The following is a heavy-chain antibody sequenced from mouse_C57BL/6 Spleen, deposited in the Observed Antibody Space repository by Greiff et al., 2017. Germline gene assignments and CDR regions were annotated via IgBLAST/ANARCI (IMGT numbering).Heavy chain of an antibody. CDR3: ARANDEGD. CDR1: GYTFTSYW. Sequence: VQLQQSGAELVKPGASVKLSCKASGYTFTSYWMQWVKQRPGQGLEWIGEIDPSDSSTNYNPTFKGKATLTVDTSSRTAYMQLSSLTSGDSAVYYCARANDEGDWGQGTTLTVAS. J-gene: IGHJ2*01. V-gene: IGHV1-50*01. D-gene: IGHD3-3*01. CDR2: IDPSDSST.